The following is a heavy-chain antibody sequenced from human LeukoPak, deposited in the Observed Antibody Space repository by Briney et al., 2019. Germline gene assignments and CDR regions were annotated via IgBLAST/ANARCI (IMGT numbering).Heavy chain of an antibody. CDR2: IYTTGST. J-gene: IGHJ6*03. CDR1: GGSISSGSYY. V-gene: IGHV4-61*02. Sequence: SETLSLTCTVSGGSISSGSYYWNWIRQPAGRGLEWIGRIYTTGSTNYNPSLKSRVTISVDTSKTQFSLELSSVTAADTAVYYCARDAEYYYYMDVWGKGTTVTVSS. CDR3: ARDAEYYYYMDV.